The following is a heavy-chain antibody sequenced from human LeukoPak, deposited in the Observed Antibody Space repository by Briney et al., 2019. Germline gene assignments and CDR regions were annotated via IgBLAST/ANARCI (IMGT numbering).Heavy chain of an antibody. D-gene: IGHD2-15*01. CDR2: INSDGSYT. V-gene: IGHV3-74*01. Sequence: PGGSLRLSCTASGFTFSTYWMHWVRQAPGKGLVWVSLINSDGSYTDFADSVKGRFTISRDNAQSTLYLQMNSLRVEDTAVYYCATELRESGASSRNAFDIWDQGTVVSVSS. CDR1: GFTFSTYW. J-gene: IGHJ3*02. CDR3: ATELRESGASSRNAFDI.